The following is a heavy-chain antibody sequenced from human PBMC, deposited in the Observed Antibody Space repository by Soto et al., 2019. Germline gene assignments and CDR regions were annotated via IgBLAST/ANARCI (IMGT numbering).Heavy chain of an antibody. CDR1: GYTFTSYD. Sequence: ASVNVSCKASGYTFTSYDINCVRQATGQGLEWMGWMNPNSGNTGYAQKFQGRVTMTRNTSISTAYMELSSLRSEDTAVYYCAIDWRRLGAFDIWGQGTTVTVSS. D-gene: IGHD2-21*01. CDR2: MNPNSGNT. J-gene: IGHJ3*02. CDR3: AIDWRRLGAFDI. V-gene: IGHV1-8*01.